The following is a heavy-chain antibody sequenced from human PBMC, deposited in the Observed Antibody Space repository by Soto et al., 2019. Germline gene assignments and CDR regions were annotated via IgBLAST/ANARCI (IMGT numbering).Heavy chain of an antibody. J-gene: IGHJ3*02. V-gene: IGHV1-58*02. CDR2: IVVGSGNT. D-gene: IGHD3-10*01. CDR1: GFTFTSSA. Sequence: SVNVSCKASGFTFTSSAMQWVRQARGQRLEWIGWIVVGSGNTNYAQKFQERVTITRDMSTSTAYMELSSLRSEDTAVYYCAADPTITTSGVSDAFDIWGQGTMVTVSS. CDR3: AADPTITTSGVSDAFDI.